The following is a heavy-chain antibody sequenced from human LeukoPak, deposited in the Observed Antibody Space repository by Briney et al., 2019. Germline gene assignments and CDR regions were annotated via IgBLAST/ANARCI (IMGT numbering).Heavy chain of an antibody. V-gene: IGHV4-39*01. CDR3: ARQLGYCSSTSCYADKVDY. J-gene: IGHJ4*02. CDR2: IYYSGST. CDR1: GGSISSSSYY. Sequence: SETLSLTCTVSGGSISSSSYYWGWIRQPPGKGLEWIGSIYYSGSTYYNPSLKSRVTISVDTSKNRFSLKLSSVTAADTAVYYCARQLGYCSSTSCYADKVDYWGQGTLVTVSS. D-gene: IGHD2-2*01.